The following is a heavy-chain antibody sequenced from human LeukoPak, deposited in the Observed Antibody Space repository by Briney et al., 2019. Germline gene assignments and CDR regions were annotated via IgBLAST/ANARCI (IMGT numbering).Heavy chain of an antibody. CDR1: GGSFSGYY. V-gene: IGHV4-34*01. CDR3: ARDPFEWEPNGWFDP. CDR2: INHRGST. J-gene: IGHJ5*02. Sequence: SETLSLTCAVYGGSFSGYYWSWIRQPPGKGLEWIGEINHRGSTNYNPSLKSRVTISVDTSKNQFSLKLSSVTAADTAVYYCARDPFEWEPNGWFDPWGQGTLVTVSS. D-gene: IGHD1-26*01.